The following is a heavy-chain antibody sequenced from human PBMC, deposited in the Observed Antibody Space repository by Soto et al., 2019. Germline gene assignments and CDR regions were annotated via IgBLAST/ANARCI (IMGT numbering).Heavy chain of an antibody. V-gene: IGHV4-59*04. CDR1: GGSISSYY. D-gene: IGHD1-26*01. Sequence: SETLSLTCTVSGGSISSYYWSWIRQPPGKGLEWIGYIYYSGSTYYNPSLKSRVTISVDTSKNQFSLKLSSVTAADTAVYYCARLNIVGATSAFDYWGQGTLVTVSS. J-gene: IGHJ4*02. CDR3: ARLNIVGATSAFDY. CDR2: IYYSGST.